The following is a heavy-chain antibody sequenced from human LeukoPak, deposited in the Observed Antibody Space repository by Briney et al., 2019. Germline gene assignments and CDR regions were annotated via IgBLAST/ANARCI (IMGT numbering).Heavy chain of an antibody. CDR3: ARFIRFLEWLYFDY. CDR1: GFTFSIYA. V-gene: IGHV3-23*01. CDR2: TSGSGGST. J-gene: IGHJ4*02. Sequence: TGGSLRLSCAASGFTFSIYAMSWVRQAPGKGLEWVSATSGSGGSTYYADSVKGRFTISRDNSKNTLYLQMNSLRAEDTAVYYCARFIRFLEWLYFDYWGQGTLVTVSS. D-gene: IGHD3-3*01.